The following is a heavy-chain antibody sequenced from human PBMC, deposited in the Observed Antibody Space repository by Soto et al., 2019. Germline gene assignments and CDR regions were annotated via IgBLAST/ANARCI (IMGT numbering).Heavy chain of an antibody. D-gene: IGHD3-16*01. V-gene: IGHV3-23*01. CDR1: RYTFKSHG. J-gene: IGHJ4*02. CDR2: IDSSGVNT. CDR3: VSWVSAHFAY. Sequence: GRSLRLSCAASRYTFKSHGLSWVRQAPGKGLEWVSTIDSSGVNTHYADSVKGRFTISRDNSRNTLHLQMHDLRADDTALYYCVSWVSAHFAYWGQGTVGTVSS.